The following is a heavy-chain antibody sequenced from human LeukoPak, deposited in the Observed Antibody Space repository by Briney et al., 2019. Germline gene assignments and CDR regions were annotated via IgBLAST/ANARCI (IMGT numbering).Heavy chain of an antibody. CDR2: ISYDGSNK. Sequence: GGSLRLSCAASGFTFRTYAMHWVRQAPGKGLEWVAVISYDGSNKYYADSVKGRFTISRDNSKNTLYLQMNSLRAEDTAVYYCARDAGVVPAATSSFQHWGQGTLVTVSS. J-gene: IGHJ1*01. V-gene: IGHV3-30-3*01. CDR1: GFTFRTYA. CDR3: ARDAGVVPAATSSFQH. D-gene: IGHD2-2*01.